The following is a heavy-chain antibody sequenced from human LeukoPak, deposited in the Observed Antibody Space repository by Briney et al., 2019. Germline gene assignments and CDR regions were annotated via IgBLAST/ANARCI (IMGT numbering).Heavy chain of an antibody. CDR3: ATSAAVAGSLDY. CDR2: IDPNSGDT. CDR1: DYTFTAYY. J-gene: IGHJ4*02. Sequence: ASVKVSCKASDYTFTAYYIHWVRQAPGQGLEWMGRIDPNSGDTSYVQKFQGRVTMTRDTSISTAHMDLSGLISDDTAVYYCATSAAVAGSLDYWGQGTLVTVSS. D-gene: IGHD6-19*01. V-gene: IGHV1-2*06.